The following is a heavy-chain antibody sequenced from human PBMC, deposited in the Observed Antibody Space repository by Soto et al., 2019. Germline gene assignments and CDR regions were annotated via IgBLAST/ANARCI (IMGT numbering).Heavy chain of an antibody. CDR3: ARNILTGYYDDYYYYGMDV. CDR2: IIPIFGTA. Sequence: SVKVSCKASGGTFSSYAISWVRQAPGQGLEWMGGIIPIFGTANYAQKFQGRVTITADESTSTAYMELSSLRSEDTAVYYCARNILTGYYDDYYYYGMDVWGQGTTVTVSS. J-gene: IGHJ6*02. D-gene: IGHD3-9*01. V-gene: IGHV1-69*13. CDR1: GGTFSSYA.